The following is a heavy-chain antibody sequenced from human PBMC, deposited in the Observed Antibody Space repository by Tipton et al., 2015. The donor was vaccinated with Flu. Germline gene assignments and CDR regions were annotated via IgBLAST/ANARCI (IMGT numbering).Heavy chain of an antibody. CDR3: AKDREMATIRWYFDL. CDR1: GFTFSSYA. Sequence: SLRLSCAPSGFTFSSYAMSWVRQAPGKGLEWVSAISGSGGSTYYADSVKGRFTISRDNSKNTLYLQMNSLRAEDTAVYYCAKDREMATIRWYFDLWGRGTLVTVSS. J-gene: IGHJ2*01. D-gene: IGHD5-24*01. V-gene: IGHV3-23*01. CDR2: ISGSGGST.